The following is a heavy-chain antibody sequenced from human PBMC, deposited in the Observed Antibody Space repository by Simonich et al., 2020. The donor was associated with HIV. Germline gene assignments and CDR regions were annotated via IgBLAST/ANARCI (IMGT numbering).Heavy chain of an antibody. J-gene: IGHJ3*02. CDR2: IFPGDSDT. D-gene: IGHD6-19*01. CDR1: GYNFPNYW. Sequence: EVQLVQSGAAVKKPGESLKISCKGSGYNFPNYWIGWGRQMPGKGLEGTEIIFPGDSDTTYSPSFQGQVTISADKSISTAYLQWSSLKASDTAMYYCVRRMAGTDAFDIWGQGTMVTVSS. V-gene: IGHV5-51*03. CDR3: VRRMAGTDAFDI.